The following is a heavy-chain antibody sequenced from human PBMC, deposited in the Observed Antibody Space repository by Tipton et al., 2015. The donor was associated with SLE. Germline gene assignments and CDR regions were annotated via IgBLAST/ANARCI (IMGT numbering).Heavy chain of an antibody. Sequence: SLRLSCAASGFTFSSYAMSWVRQAPGKGLEWVSAISGSGGSTYYADSVKGRFTISRDNSKNTLYLQMNSLRAEDTAVYYWAKGGGNCSGGSCYLPFDYWGQGTLVTVSS. CDR1: GFTFSSYA. CDR3: AKGGGNCSGGSCYLPFDY. D-gene: IGHD2-15*01. CDR2: ISGSGGST. V-gene: IGHV3-23*01. J-gene: IGHJ4*02.